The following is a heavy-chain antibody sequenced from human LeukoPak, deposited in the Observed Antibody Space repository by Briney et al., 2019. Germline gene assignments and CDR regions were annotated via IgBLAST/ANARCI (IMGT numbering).Heavy chain of an antibody. V-gene: IGHV4-39*01. CDR3: ARWRTARTGFDY. CDR1: GGSISSNSYY. J-gene: IGHJ4*02. CDR2: IYYSGSP. Sequence: PSETLSLTCTVSGGSISSNSYYWGWVRQPPGKGLEWIGSIYYSGSPYYNPSLKSRVTISVDTSKNQFSLKVISVTAADTAVYYCARWRTARTGFDYWGQGTLVTVSS. D-gene: IGHD3/OR15-3a*01.